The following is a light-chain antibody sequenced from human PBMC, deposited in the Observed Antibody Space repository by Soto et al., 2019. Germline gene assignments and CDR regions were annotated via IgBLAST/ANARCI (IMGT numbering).Light chain of an antibody. V-gene: IGKV3-20*01. CDR2: GAS. CDR1: RSLDSGQ. CDR3: QQYGSSGT. Sequence: MVLTQSRGTLCLSPGERATLSCRASRSLDSGQLAWYQQKPGQAPRLLIYGASNRATGIPDRFSGSGSGTDFTLTTSRLEPEDFAVYYCQQYGSSGTFGQGTKVDIK. J-gene: IGKJ1*01.